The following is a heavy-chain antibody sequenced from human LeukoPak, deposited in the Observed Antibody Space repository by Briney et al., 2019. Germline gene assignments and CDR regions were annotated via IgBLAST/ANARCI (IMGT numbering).Heavy chain of an antibody. Sequence: PSETLSLTCTVSGGSISSYYWSWIRQPPGKGLEWIGYIYYSGSTNYNPSLKSRVTISVDTSKNQFSLKLSSVTAADTAVYYCARDRSSNTQWLAYWGQGTLVTVSS. CDR2: IYYSGST. V-gene: IGHV4-59*01. CDR3: ARDRSSNTQWLAY. D-gene: IGHD6-19*01. CDR1: GGSISSYY. J-gene: IGHJ4*02.